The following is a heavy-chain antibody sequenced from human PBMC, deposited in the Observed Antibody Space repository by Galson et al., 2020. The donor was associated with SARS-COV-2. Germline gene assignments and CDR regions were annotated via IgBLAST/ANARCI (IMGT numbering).Heavy chain of an antibody. CDR1: GFTFSSYW. J-gene: IGHJ5*02. CDR2: IKTDGTYT. CDR3: AREPSYSGGYYGGS. D-gene: IGHD1-26*01. V-gene: IGHV3-74*01. Sequence: GGSLRLSCAASGFTFSSYWMHWVRQAPGKGLEWVARIKTDGTYTNYADSVRGRFTISRDNARNTLFLQMNSLRADDTAFYYCAREPSYSGGYYGGSWGQGTLVTVSS.